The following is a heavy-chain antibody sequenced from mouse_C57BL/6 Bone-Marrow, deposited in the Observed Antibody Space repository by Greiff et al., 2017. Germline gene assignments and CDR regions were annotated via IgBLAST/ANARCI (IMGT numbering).Heavy chain of an antibody. D-gene: IGHD3-2*02. J-gene: IGHJ2*01. CDR2: IYPRSGNT. V-gene: IGHV1-81*01. CDR3: AKLDSSVHFDY. CDR1: GYTFTSYG. Sequence: QVQLQQSGAELARPGASVKLSCKASGYTFTSYGISWVKQRTGQGLEWIGEIYPRSGNTYYNEKFKGKATLTADKSSSTAYMELRSLTSEDAAVYFCAKLDSSVHFDYWGQGTTLTVSS.